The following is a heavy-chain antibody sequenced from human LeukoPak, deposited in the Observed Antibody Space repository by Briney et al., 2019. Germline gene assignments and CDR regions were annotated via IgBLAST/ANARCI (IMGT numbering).Heavy chain of an antibody. V-gene: IGHV3-23*01. J-gene: IGHJ4*02. CDR3: ATRRPYYFDY. CDR2: IGRSGDGT. Sequence: GGSLRLSCAASGFTFSSFAMSWVRQAPGKGLEWVSTIGRSGDGTYYADSVKGWFTISRDNSKNTLYLQMNSLRAEDTAVYYCATRRPYYFDYWGQGTLVTVSS. CDR1: GFTFSSFA.